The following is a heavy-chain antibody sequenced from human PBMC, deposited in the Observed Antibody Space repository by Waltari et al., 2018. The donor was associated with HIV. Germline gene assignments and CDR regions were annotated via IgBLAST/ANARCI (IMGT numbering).Heavy chain of an antibody. CDR1: GFTFSSYA. CDR3: AKDPPISGYDSPEATTYPRRDY. D-gene: IGHD5-12*01. J-gene: IGHJ4*02. V-gene: IGHV3-23*01. CDR2: ISGSGGST. Sequence: GGGLVQPGGSLRLSCAASGFTFSSYAMSWVRQAPGKGLEWVSAISGSGGSTYYADSVKGRFTISRDNSKNTLYLQMNSLRAEDTAVYYCAKDPPISGYDSPEATTYPRRDYWGQGTLVTVSS.